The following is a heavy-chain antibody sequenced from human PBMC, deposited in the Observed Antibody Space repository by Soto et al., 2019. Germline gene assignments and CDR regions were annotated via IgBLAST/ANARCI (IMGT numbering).Heavy chain of an antibody. V-gene: IGHV3-30*18. CDR3: AKRPQESSLLDP. Sequence: QVQLVESGGGVVQPGRSLRLSCAASGFTFSSYGMHWVRQAPGKGLEWVAVISYDGSNKYYADSVKGRFTISRDNSKNTLYLQMNSLRAEDTAVYYCAKRPQESSLLDPWGQGTLVTVSS. J-gene: IGHJ5*02. D-gene: IGHD6-6*01. CDR2: ISYDGSNK. CDR1: GFTFSSYG.